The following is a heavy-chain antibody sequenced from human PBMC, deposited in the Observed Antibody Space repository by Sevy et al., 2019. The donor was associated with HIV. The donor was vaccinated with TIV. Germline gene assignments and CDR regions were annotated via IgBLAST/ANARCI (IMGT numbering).Heavy chain of an antibody. CDR1: GFTFDDYA. V-gene: IGHV3-9*01. Sequence: GGSLRPSCAASGFTFDDYAMHWVRQAPGKGLEWVSGISWNSGSIGYADSVKGRFTISSDNAKNSLYLQMNSLRAEDTALYYCAKDRAYYYDSSGFNDAFDIWGQGTMVTVSS. CDR2: ISWNSGSI. D-gene: IGHD3-22*01. J-gene: IGHJ3*02. CDR3: AKDRAYYYDSSGFNDAFDI.